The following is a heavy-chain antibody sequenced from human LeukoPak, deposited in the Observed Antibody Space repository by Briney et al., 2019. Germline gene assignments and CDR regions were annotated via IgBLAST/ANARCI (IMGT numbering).Heavy chain of an antibody. V-gene: IGHV1-18*01. Sequence: ASVKVSCKASGYTFISYGINWVRQAPGQGLEWMGWISVFNNANTRYAQNFQGRVTLTTDTSTTTAYMELRSLRSDDTAVYYCSREFPFCGADCFSGVFDIWGQGTVVTVS. J-gene: IGHJ3*02. CDR1: GYTFISYG. D-gene: IGHD2-21*02. CDR2: ISVFNNANT. CDR3: SREFPFCGADCFSGVFDI.